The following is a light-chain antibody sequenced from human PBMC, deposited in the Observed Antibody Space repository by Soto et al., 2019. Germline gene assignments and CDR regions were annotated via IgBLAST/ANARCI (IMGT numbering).Light chain of an antibody. CDR2: DAS. CDR3: QQRKSWPLT. J-gene: IGKJ4*01. V-gene: IGKV3-11*01. CDR1: QNINIY. Sequence: EIVLTQSPATLSLSPGERATLSCRASQNINIYLAWYQQKPGQAPRLLIYDASNRATGIPARFSGSGSGTDFTLTISSLEPEDFAVYYCQQRKSWPLTFGGGTKVEIK.